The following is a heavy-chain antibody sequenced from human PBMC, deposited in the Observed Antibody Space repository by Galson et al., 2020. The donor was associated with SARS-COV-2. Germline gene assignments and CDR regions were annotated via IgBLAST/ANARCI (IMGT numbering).Heavy chain of an antibody. CDR3: ARAIQLWPDQYDSSGYPYYYYGMDV. CDR2: ISAYNGNT. V-gene: IGHV1-18*01. J-gene: IGHJ6*02. CDR1: GYTFTSYG. D-gene: IGHD3-22*01. Sequence: ASVKVTCKASGYTFTSYGISWVRQAPGQELAWMGWISAYNGNTNYAQKLQGRVTHTTDTSTSTAYMELRSLRSDDTAVYYCARAIQLWPDQYDSSGYPYYYYGMDVGGQGTTGTVSS.